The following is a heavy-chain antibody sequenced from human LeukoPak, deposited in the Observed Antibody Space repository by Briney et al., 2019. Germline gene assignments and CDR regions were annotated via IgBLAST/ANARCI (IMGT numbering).Heavy chain of an antibody. V-gene: IGHV1-18*01. CDR2: ISAYNGNT. J-gene: IGHJ4*02. CDR3: ARDLNLDGYNRQQGVFDY. CDR1: GYTFTSYG. D-gene: IGHD5-24*01. Sequence: ASVKVSCKASGYTFTSYGISWVRQAPGQGLEWMGWISAYNGNTNYAQKLQGRVTMTTDTSTSTAYMELRSLRSDDTAVYYCARDLNLDGYNRQQGVFDYWGQGTLVTVSS.